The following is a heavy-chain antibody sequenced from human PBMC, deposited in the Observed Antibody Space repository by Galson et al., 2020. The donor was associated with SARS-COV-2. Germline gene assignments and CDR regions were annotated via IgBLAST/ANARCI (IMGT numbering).Heavy chain of an antibody. Sequence: SETLSLTCTVSGGSISDYYWSWIRQPPGKGLEWIGYINYSGSTNYNPSLKSRVTISVDTSKNQFSLKLSSVTAADTAVYYCARLNGGSWGLGTLVTVSS. CDR1: GGSISDYY. CDR3: ARLNGGS. CDR2: INYSGST. V-gene: IGHV4-59*08. J-gene: IGHJ4*02. D-gene: IGHD3-10*01.